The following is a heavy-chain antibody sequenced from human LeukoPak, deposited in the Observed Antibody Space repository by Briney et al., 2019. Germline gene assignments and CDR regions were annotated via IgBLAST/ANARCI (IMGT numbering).Heavy chain of an antibody. D-gene: IGHD1-26*01. V-gene: IGHV3-7*01. Sequence: GGSLRLSCAASEFTFSAYWMRWVRQAPGKALEWVANIKEDGRETYYVDSVKGRFTISRDNAKNSLYLRVNSLRAEDTAVYYCARVTRNSGRHPSLFDNWGQGTLVIVSS. CDR1: EFTFSAYW. CDR3: ARVTRNSGRHPSLFDN. J-gene: IGHJ5*02. CDR2: IKEDGRET.